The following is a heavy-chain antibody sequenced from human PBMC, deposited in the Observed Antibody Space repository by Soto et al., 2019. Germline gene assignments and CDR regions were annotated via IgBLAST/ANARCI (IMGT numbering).Heavy chain of an antibody. D-gene: IGHD5-12*01. J-gene: IGHJ6*01. CDR1: GYTFTSYG. CDR3: ASNHLWATPYGMDV. Sequence: QVQLVQSGAEEKKPGASVKVSCKASGYTFTSYGLHWVRQAPGQRLEWMGWINAGNGNTKYSQKFQGRVTITRDTPASTGYMGLGSLRCEDTAVYYCASNHLWATPYGMDVWGQGTTVTVS. CDR2: INAGNGNT. V-gene: IGHV1-3*05.